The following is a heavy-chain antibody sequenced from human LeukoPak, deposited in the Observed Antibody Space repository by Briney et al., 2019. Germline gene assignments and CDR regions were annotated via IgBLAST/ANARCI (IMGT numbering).Heavy chain of an antibody. CDR1: GFTFSSFS. J-gene: IGHJ6*03. CDR2: ISSSSSTT. V-gene: IGHV3-48*01. D-gene: IGHD3-3*01. CDR3: ARTNLYYDFWSGYYMGRDYYYYMDV. Sequence: GGSLRLSCAASGFTFSSFSINWVRQAPGKGLEWVSYISSSSSTTYYVDSVRGRFTISRDNAKNLLFLQMRSLRAEDTAVYYCARTNLYYDFWSGYYMGRDYYYYMDVWGKGTTVTVSS.